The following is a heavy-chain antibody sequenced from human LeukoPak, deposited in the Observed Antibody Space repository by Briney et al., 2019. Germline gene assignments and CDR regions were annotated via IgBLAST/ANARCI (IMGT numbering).Heavy chain of an antibody. CDR2: INHSGST. Sequence: SETLSLTCAVYGGSFSGYYWSWIRQPPGKGPEWIGEINHSGSTNYNPSLKSRVTISVDTSKNQFSLKLSSVTAADTAVYYCARVRPFYYYYMDVWGKGTTVTVSS. CDR3: ARVRPFYYYYMDV. J-gene: IGHJ6*03. D-gene: IGHD6-6*01. CDR1: GGSFSGYY. V-gene: IGHV4-34*01.